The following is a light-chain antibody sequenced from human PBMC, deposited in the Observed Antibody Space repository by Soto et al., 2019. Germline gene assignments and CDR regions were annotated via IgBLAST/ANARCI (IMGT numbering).Light chain of an antibody. CDR3: QQSGSSPIT. Sequence: DIQITQTPYSLSASLGDIFTITFRASQSISSYLNWYQQKPGKAPKLLISKASSLESGVPSRFSGSGSGTDFTLTISRLEPEDFAVYYCQQSGSSPITFGQGRLLEV. CDR2: KAS. V-gene: IGKV1-39*01. J-gene: IGKJ5*01. CDR1: QSISSY.